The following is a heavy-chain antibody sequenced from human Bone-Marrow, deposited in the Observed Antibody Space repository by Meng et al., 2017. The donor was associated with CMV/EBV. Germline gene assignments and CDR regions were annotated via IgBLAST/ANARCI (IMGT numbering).Heavy chain of an antibody. CDR2: IIPILGIA. CDR3: ASAEGYCSSTSCYSGDYYYGMDV. Sequence: SVKVSCKASGGTFSSYAISWVRQAPGQGLEWMGGIIPILGIANYAQKFQGRVTITADKSTSTAYMELSSLRSEDTAVYYCASAEGYCSSTSCYSGDYYYGMDVWGQGPTVTVSS. D-gene: IGHD2-2*01. V-gene: IGHV1-69*10. CDR1: GGTFSSYA. J-gene: IGHJ6*02.